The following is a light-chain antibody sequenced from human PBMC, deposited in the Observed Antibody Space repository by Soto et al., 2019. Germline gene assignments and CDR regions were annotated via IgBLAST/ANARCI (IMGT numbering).Light chain of an antibody. CDR1: QSVSNR. Sequence: EIVMTQSPATLSVSPGERATLSCRASQSVSNRLAWYQQRPGQAPRLLIYRASARATGIPARFSGSGSGTEFTLTNSSLQSEYFAMYDCQQSGDLPRTCGQGTKVVIK. CDR3: QQSGDLPRT. CDR2: RAS. V-gene: IGKV3-15*01. J-gene: IGKJ1*01.